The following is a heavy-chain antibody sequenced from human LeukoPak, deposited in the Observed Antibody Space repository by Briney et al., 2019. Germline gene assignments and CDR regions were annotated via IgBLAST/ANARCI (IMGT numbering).Heavy chain of an antibody. D-gene: IGHD2-21*01. CDR3: ARRRIDSMYNWFDP. CDR2: IYNSGST. V-gene: IGHV4-59*01. J-gene: IGHJ5*02. Sequence: SETLSLTCTVSGGSMSHYYWSWIRQPPGKGLEWIGYIYNSGSTNYNPSLKSRVTMSIDTSKNQFSLRLTSVTAADTAVYYCARRRIDSMYNWFDPWGQGTLVIVSS. CDR1: GGSMSHYY.